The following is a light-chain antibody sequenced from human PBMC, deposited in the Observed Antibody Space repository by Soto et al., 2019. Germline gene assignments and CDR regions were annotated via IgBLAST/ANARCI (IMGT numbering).Light chain of an antibody. Sequence: IQMIQSPSTLSASVGDRVTITCRASQTINNWLAWYQHKPGKAPKLLIYDASSLESGVRSRFSGSGSGTEFTLPISSLQPDDFATYYCQQYNSYSRFGQGTKV. J-gene: IGKJ1*01. V-gene: IGKV1-5*01. CDR1: QTINNW. CDR2: DAS. CDR3: QQYNSYSR.